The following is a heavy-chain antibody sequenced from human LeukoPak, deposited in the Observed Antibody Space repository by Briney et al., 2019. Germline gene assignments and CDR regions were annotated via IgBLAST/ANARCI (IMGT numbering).Heavy chain of an antibody. V-gene: IGHV3-21*04. D-gene: IGHD1-26*01. CDR1: GFTFSSYS. J-gene: IGHJ4*02. CDR2: ISSSSSYI. Sequence: GGSLRLSCAASGFTFSSYSMNWVRQAPGKGLEWVSSISSSSSYIYYADSVKGRFTISRDNAKNSLYLQMNSLRAEDTAVYYCAKDSYYAYYFDYWGQGTLVTVSS. CDR3: AKDSYYAYYFDY.